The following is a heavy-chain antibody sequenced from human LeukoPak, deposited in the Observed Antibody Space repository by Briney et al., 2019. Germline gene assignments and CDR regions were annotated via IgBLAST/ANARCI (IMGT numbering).Heavy chain of an antibody. CDR3: ARRRTTEFDP. V-gene: IGHV4-59*08. J-gene: IGHJ5*02. Sequence: PSETLSLTCTVSGGSISSYYWSWIRQPPGKGLEWIGYIYYSGSTNYNPSLKSRVTISVDTSKNQFSLKLSSVTAADTAVYYCARRRTTEFDPWGQGTLVTVSP. CDR2: IYYSGST. CDR1: GGSISSYY. D-gene: IGHD1-1*01.